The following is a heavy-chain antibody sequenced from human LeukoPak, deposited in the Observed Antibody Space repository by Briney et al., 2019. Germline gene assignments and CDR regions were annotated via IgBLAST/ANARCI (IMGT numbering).Heavy chain of an antibody. CDR2: ISAYNGNT. V-gene: IGHV1-18*01. CDR3: ARDLCGGDCYSSYLDAFDI. Sequence: ASVKVSCEASGYTFTSYGISWVRQAPGQGLEWMGWISAYNGNTNYAQKLQGRVTMTTDTSTSTAYMELRSLRSDDTAVYYCARDLCGGDCYSSYLDAFDIWGQGTMVTVSS. CDR1: GYTFTSYG. D-gene: IGHD2-21*02. J-gene: IGHJ3*02.